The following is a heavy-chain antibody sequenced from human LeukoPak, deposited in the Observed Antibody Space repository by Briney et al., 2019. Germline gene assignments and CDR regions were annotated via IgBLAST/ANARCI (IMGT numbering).Heavy chain of an antibody. J-gene: IGHJ4*02. CDR2: IRSNGETA. V-gene: IGHV3-23*01. Sequence: GGSLTLSCASSGCTFSNVAMIWVGQAAGMGREGVSAIRSNGETAYNVASVKGRFSISRDKARQTVYLQMNSLRVEDTAIYYCAKGQEVDDGVFDSWGQGTLVTVSS. D-gene: IGHD1-1*01. CDR1: GCTFSNVA. CDR3: AKGQEVDDGVFDS.